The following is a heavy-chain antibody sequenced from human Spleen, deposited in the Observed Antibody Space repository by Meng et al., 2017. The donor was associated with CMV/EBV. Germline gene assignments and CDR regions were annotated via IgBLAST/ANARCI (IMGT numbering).Heavy chain of an antibody. V-gene: IGHV1-18*01. Sequence: ASVKVSCKASGYTFNSYGITWVRQAPGQGLEWMGWISAYDGTTNYAQKFRGRVTMTVETSTRTVYMEMRSLRSDDTAVYYCARGGEAVTVTLLPSFDYWGQGTLVTVSS. D-gene: IGHD4-17*01. CDR3: ARGGEAVTVTLLPSFDY. J-gene: IGHJ4*02. CDR1: GYTFNSYG. CDR2: ISAYDGTT.